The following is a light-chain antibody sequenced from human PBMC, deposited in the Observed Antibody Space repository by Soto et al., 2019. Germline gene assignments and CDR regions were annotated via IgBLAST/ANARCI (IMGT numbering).Light chain of an antibody. CDR2: GAS. CDR3: QQYNNWPRT. CDR1: QSVSSK. Sequence: EIVMTQSPATLSVSPGERATLSCRASQSVSSKLAWYQQKPGQAPRLLTYGASTRATGIPARFSGSGSGTEFTLTISSLQSEDFAVYYCQQYNNWPRTFGQGTKVEI. J-gene: IGKJ1*01. V-gene: IGKV3-15*01.